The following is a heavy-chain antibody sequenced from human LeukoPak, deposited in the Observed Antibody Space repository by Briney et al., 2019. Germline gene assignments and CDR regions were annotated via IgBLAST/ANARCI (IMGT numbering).Heavy chain of an antibody. CDR1: GFTFSTYG. D-gene: IGHD2-21*02. CDR2: IRYDGSHT. Sequence: GGSLRLSCAASGFTFSTYGMHWVRQAPGKGLEWVTLIRYDGSHTYYADPAKGRFTISRDNSKNTLYLQMNSLRAEDTAVYFCAKGMRRDSPFYYYYYYMDVWGIGTTVTVSS. V-gene: IGHV3-30*02. J-gene: IGHJ6*03. CDR3: AKGMRRDSPFYYYYYYMDV.